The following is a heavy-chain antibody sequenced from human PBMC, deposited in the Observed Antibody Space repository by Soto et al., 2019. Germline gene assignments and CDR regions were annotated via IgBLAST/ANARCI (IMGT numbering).Heavy chain of an antibody. CDR2: ISGSGGST. J-gene: IGHJ4*02. V-gene: IGHV3-23*01. CDR3: AKRHTTVVNSGGGIDY. Sequence: PGGSLRLSCAASGFTFSSYSMSWVRQAPGKGLEWVSAISGSGGSTYYADSVKGRFTISRDNSKNTLYLQMNSLRAEDTAVYYCAKRHTTVVNSGGGIDYCGQGTLVTVSS. D-gene: IGHD4-17*01. CDR1: GFTFSSYS.